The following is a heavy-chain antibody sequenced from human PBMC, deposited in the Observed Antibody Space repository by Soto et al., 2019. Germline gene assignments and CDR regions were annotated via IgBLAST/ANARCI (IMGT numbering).Heavy chain of an antibody. CDR2: INRDGGET. D-gene: IGHD3-22*01. J-gene: IGHJ4*01. V-gene: IGHV3-7*03. CDR3: TRAPDGSGAYYYFEN. Sequence: EVQLVESGGGLVQPGGSLRLSCAASGFPFSSYWMSWVRQAPGKGLQWVANINRDGGETYYVDSLKGRITISRDNAENSLYLQMNSLRDEDTAVYYCTRAPDGSGAYYYFENWGHGTLVTVSS. CDR1: GFPFSSYW.